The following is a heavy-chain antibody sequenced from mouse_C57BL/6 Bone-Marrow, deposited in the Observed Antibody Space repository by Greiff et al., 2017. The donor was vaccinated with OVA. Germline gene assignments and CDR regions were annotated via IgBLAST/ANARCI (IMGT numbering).Heavy chain of an antibody. CDR3: ARSSLAYYSNLFAY. D-gene: IGHD2-5*01. V-gene: IGHV7-3*01. Sequence: EVKVVESGGGLVQPGGSLSLSCAASGFTFTDYYMSWVRQPPGKALEWLGFIRNKANGYTTEYSASVKGRFTISRDNSQSILYLQMNGLRAEDSATYYCARSSLAYYSNLFAYWGQGTLVTVSA. CDR1: GFTFTDYY. CDR2: IRNKANGYTT. J-gene: IGHJ3*01.